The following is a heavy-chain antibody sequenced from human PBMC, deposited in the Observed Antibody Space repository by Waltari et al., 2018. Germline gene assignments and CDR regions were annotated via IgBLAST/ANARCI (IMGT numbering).Heavy chain of an antibody. CDR1: GFPIKSGYY. D-gene: IGHD3-22*01. CDR2: VLRKRDK. CDR3: LRPMYDSSEQGLAFDL. V-gene: IGHV4-38-2*01. J-gene: IGHJ3*01. Sequence: QVQLQESGPGLARPSETLSLSCAVSGFPIKSGYYWAWVRQPPGRGLEWIASVLRKRDKYYNPSVRSRVTRSMDRSKNQISLQLASGTAADTGLYYCLRPMYDSSEQGLAFDLWGQGTMVTVSS.